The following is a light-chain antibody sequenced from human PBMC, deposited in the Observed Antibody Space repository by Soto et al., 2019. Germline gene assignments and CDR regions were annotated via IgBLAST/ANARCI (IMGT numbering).Light chain of an antibody. J-gene: IGKJ1*01. V-gene: IGKV3-15*01. CDR1: QSVNSN. CDR2: GAS. CDR3: QQYNNWWT. Sequence: EIVMTQSPATLSVSPGERATLSCRASQSVNSNLAWYQQKPGQAPRLLISGASTRATGIPARFSGSGSETEFTLTISSLQYEDVAVYYCQQYNNWWTFGQGTKVEMK.